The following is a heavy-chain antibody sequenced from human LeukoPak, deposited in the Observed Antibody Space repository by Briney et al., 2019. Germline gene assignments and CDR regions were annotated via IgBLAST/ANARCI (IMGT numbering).Heavy chain of an antibody. CDR1: GGSISSYY. V-gene: IGHV4-4*07. D-gene: IGHD2-15*01. CDR2: IYTSGST. J-gene: IGHJ4*02. Sequence: SETLSLTCTVSGGSISSYYWSWIRQPAGKGLEWIGHIYTSGSTNYNPSLKSRVTMSVDTSKNQFSLKLSSVTAADTAVYYCARDHCSGGSCYFPLDYWGQGTLVTISS. CDR3: ARDHCSGGSCYFPLDY.